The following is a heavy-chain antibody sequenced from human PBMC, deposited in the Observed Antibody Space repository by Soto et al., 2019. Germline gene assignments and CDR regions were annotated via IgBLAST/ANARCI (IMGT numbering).Heavy chain of an antibody. CDR3: ARDPESVLYYDFWSGYWFDP. D-gene: IGHD3-3*01. CDR1: GYTFTSYA. CDR2: INAGNGNT. Sequence: ASVKVSCKASGYTFTSYAIHWVRQAPGQRLEWMGWINAGNGNTKYSQKFQGRVTITRDTSANTAYMELSSLRSEDTAVYYCARDPESVLYYDFWSGYWFDPWGQGTLVTVSS. V-gene: IGHV1-3*01. J-gene: IGHJ5*02.